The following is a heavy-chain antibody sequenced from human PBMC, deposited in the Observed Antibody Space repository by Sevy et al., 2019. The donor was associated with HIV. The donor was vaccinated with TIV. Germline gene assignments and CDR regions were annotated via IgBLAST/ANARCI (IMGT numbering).Heavy chain of an antibody. D-gene: IGHD3-3*01. CDR1: GYTFTGYY. J-gene: IGHJ4*02. V-gene: IGHV1-2*02. Sequence: ASVKVSCKASGYTFTGYYMHWVRQAPGQGLEWMGWINPNSGGTNYAQKFQGRVTMTRDTSISTAYMDLSRLRSDDTAVYYCARDFWSGYFPTGPSATWGQGTLVTVSS. CDR3: ARDFWSGYFPTGPSAT. CDR2: INPNSGGT.